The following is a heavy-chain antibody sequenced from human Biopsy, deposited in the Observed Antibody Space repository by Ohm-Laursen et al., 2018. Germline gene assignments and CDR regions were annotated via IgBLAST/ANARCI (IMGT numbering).Heavy chain of an antibody. V-gene: IGHV4-39*01. CDR3: ARHPTGFWFDP. J-gene: IGHJ5*02. CDR2: IYNTETT. Sequence: GTLSLTCTVPGGSISSSTTYYWAWLRQPPGEGLEWIGSIYNTETTFYNPSLKSRVTISVDTSTNQFSLKVSSVTAADTALYFCARHPTGFWFDPWGHGTLVTVSS. CDR1: GGSISSSTTYY.